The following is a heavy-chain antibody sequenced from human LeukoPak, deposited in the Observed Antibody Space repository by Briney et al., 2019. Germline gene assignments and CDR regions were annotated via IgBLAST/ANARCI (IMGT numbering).Heavy chain of an antibody. J-gene: IGHJ5*02. D-gene: IGHD6-13*01. CDR1: GFTFSSYA. Sequence: GGSLRLSCAASGFTFSSYAMSWVRQAPGKGLEWVSAISGSGGSTYYADSVKGRFTISRDNSKNTLYLQMNSLRAEDTCVYYCAKHQYGIAAAGMFYHGGEGTLVTLSS. CDR3: AKHQYGIAAAGMFYH. CDR2: ISGSGGST. V-gene: IGHV3-23*01.